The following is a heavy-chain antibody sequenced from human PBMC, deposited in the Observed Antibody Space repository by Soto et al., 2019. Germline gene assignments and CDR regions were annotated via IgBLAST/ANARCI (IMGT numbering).Heavy chain of an antibody. Sequence: SETLSLTCTVSGGSISSYYWSWIRQPPGKGLEWIGYIYYSGSTNYNPSLKSRVTISVDTSKNQFSLKLSSVTAADTAVYYCASGDCDWLLSYDSWGQGNLVIVSS. J-gene: IGHJ5*01. CDR2: IYYSGST. D-gene: IGHD3-9*01. V-gene: IGHV4-59*01. CDR3: ASGDCDWLLSYDS. CDR1: GGSISSYY.